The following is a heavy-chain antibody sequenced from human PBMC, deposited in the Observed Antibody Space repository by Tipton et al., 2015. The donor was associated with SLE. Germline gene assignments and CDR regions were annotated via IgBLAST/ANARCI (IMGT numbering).Heavy chain of an antibody. Sequence: QVQLVQSGAEVEKPGASVKVSCKASGYTFTSYGISWVRQAPGQGLEWMGWISAYNGNTNYAQKLQGRVTMTTDTSTSTAYMELRSLRSDDTAVYYCARPVGYCSSTSCYTRDYYYYYMDVWGKGTTVTVSS. J-gene: IGHJ6*03. CDR1: GYTFTSYG. D-gene: IGHD2-2*02. CDR2: ISAYNGNT. V-gene: IGHV1-18*01. CDR3: ARPVGYCSSTSCYTRDYYYYYMDV.